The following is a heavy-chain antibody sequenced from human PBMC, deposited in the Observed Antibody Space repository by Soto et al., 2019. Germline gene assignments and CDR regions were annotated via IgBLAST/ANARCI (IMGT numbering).Heavy chain of an antibody. V-gene: IGHV3-48*01. Sequence: EVQLVESGGGLVQPGGSLRLSCAASGFTFSSYSRNWVRQAPGKGLEWVSYISSSSSTIYYADSVKGRFTISRDNAKNSLYLQMNSLRAEDTAVYYCASALPGADCGGDCYSMGYWGQGTLVTVSS. CDR1: GFTFSSYS. CDR2: ISSSSSTI. D-gene: IGHD2-21*02. CDR3: ASALPGADCGGDCYSMGY. J-gene: IGHJ4*02.